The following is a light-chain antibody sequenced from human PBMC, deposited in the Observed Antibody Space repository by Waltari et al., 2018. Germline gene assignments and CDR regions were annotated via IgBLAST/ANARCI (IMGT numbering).Light chain of an antibody. CDR3: AAWDDSLRGPV. CDR2: RNK. Sequence: QSVLTQAPSASGTPGQRVTIPCSGSSSNLGRNFVFWYQLLPGMAPNRLTFRNKQRPSGVRDRVSGSKSGTSAARAISGLRSEEEADYSCAAWDDSLRGPVFGTGTKLTVL. CDR1: SSNLGRNF. V-gene: IGLV1-47*01. J-gene: IGLJ3*02.